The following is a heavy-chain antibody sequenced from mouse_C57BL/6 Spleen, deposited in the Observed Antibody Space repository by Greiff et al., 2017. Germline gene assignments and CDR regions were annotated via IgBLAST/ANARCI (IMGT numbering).Heavy chain of an antibody. D-gene: IGHD3-2*02. Sequence: QVQLKESGPGLVQPSQSLSITCTVSGFSLTSYGVHWVRQSPGKGLEWLGVIWSGGSTDYNAAFISRLGISKDNAKSQVFFKMNSLQADDTAIYYCARKGTSQATYYAMDYWGQGTSVTVSS. V-gene: IGHV2-2*01. CDR1: GFSLTSYG. CDR3: ARKGTSQATYYAMDY. J-gene: IGHJ4*01. CDR2: IWSGGST.